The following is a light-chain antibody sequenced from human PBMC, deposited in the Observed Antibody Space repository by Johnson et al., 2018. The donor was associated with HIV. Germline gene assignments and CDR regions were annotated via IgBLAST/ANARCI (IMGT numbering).Light chain of an antibody. CDR3: GTWDSGLGAGGV. CDR2: ENN. Sequence: QSVLTQPPSVSAAPGQKVTISCSGSSSNIGNNYVSWYQQLPGTAPKLLIYENNKRPSGIPDRFSGSKSGTSATLGITGLQTGDEADYSCGTWDSGLGAGGVFGTGTKVTVL. J-gene: IGLJ1*01. CDR1: SSNIGNNY. V-gene: IGLV1-51*02.